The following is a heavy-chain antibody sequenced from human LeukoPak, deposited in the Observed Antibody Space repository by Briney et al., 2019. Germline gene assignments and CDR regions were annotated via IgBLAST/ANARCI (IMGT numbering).Heavy chain of an antibody. CDR2: FDPEDGET. D-gene: IGHD6-13*01. Sequence: ASVKVSCKVSGYTLTELSMHWVRQAAGKGLEWMGGFDPEDGETIYAQKFQGRVTMTGDTSTDTAYMELSSLRSEDTAVYYCATSDSSGYSSSWYPGYWGQGTLVTVSS. J-gene: IGHJ4*02. CDR1: GYTLTELS. CDR3: ATSDSSGYSSSWYPGY. V-gene: IGHV1-24*01.